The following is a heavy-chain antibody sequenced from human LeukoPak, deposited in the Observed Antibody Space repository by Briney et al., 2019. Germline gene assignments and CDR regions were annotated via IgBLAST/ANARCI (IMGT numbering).Heavy chain of an antibody. V-gene: IGHV1-2*02. Sequence: ASVQVSCKASGYTFSDHYIHWVRQAPGQPLEWMGWVNPRSGGATYGQKFQGRVTMTRDTSISTAVMELRRLTSDDAAVYFCARDSPQSGSWLDFWGQGTLVIVSS. D-gene: IGHD6-13*01. CDR1: GYTFSDHY. J-gene: IGHJ4*02. CDR2: VNPRSGGA. CDR3: ARDSPQSGSWLDF.